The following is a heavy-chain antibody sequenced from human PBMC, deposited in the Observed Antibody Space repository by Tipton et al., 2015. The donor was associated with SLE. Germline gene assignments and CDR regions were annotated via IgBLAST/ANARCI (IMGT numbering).Heavy chain of an antibody. CDR2: IYYSGRT. D-gene: IGHD3-3*01. CDR1: GGSISSSNYY. V-gene: IGHV4-39*07. CDR3: ARCPAEDFWSGNWFDP. J-gene: IGHJ5*02. Sequence: GLVKPSETLSLSCTVSGGSISSSNYYWGWIRQPPGKGLEWIGSIYYSGRTHYNPSLKSRVTISVDTSKNDFSLKLSSVTAADTAVYYCARCPAEDFWSGNWFDPWGQGTLVTVSS.